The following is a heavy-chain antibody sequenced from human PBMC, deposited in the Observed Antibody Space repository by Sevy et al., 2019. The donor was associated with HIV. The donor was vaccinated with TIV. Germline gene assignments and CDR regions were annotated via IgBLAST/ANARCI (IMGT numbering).Heavy chain of an antibody. CDR2: IKQDESEK. V-gene: IGHV3-7*01. J-gene: IGHJ4*02. CDR3: ARLPTGLQSFNYLLSTYFDS. D-gene: IGHD4-4*01. CDR1: GFNFNNHW. Sequence: GGSLRLSCAASGFNFNNHWMSWVRQAPEKGLEWVANIKQDESEKYYVDSLKGRFTISRDNANNSLSLQIDGLRAEDTAVYYCARLPTGLQSFNYLLSTYFDSWGQGTLVTVSS.